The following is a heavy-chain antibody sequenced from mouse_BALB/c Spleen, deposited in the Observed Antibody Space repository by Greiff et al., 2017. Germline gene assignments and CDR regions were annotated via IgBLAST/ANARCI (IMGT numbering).Heavy chain of an antibody. D-gene: IGHD1-1*01. V-gene: IGHV5-6*01. Sequence: EVQLVESGGDLVKPGGSLKLSCAASGFTFSSYGMSWVRQTPDQRLEWVATISSGGSYTYYPDSVKGRFTMSRDNAKNTLYLQMSRLKSEDTAMYYCARRGTTVDDLDYWGQGTTLTVSS. J-gene: IGHJ2*01. CDR1: GFTFSSYG. CDR2: ISSGGSYT. CDR3: ARRGTTVDDLDY.